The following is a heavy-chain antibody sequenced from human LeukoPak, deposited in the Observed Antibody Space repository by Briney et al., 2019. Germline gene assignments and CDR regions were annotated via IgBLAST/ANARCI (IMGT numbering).Heavy chain of an antibody. D-gene: IGHD3-22*01. V-gene: IGHV3-48*04. J-gene: IGHJ6*02. CDR1: GFTFSSYS. CDR2: ISSRSITK. Sequence: GGSLRLSCAASGFTFSSYSMNWVRQAPGKGLEWISYISSRSITKYYADSVKGRFTISRDNAKDSLDLQMNSLRAEDTAVYYCARDRYYDSSGYYGTGLYYYGMDVWGQGTTVTVSS. CDR3: ARDRYYDSSGYYGTGLYYYGMDV.